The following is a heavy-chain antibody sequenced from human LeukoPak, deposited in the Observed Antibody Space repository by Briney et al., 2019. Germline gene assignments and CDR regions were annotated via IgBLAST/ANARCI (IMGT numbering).Heavy chain of an antibody. V-gene: IGHV4-34*01. D-gene: IGHD3-10*01. J-gene: IGHJ5*02. CDR3: ARLHAPRPGLPGILDGFDP. Sequence: SETLSLTCAVYGGSFSGYYWSWLRQPPGKGLEWIGEINHSGSTNYNPSLKSRVTISVDTSKNQFSLKLSSVTAADTAVYYCARLHAPRPGLPGILDGFDPWGQGTLVTVSS. CDR1: GGSFSGYY. CDR2: INHSGST.